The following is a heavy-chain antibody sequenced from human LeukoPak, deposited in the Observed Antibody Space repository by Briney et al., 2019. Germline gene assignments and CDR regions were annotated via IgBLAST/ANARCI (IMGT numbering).Heavy chain of an antibody. Sequence: GGSLRLSCAASGFTFSSYDMHWVRQATGKGLEWVSAIGTAGDTYYPGSVKGRFTISRESAKNSLYLQMNSLRAGDTAVYYCARDSHGDYSFDYWGQGTLVTVSS. D-gene: IGHD4-17*01. CDR2: IGTAGDT. CDR3: ARDSHGDYSFDY. CDR1: GFTFSSYD. V-gene: IGHV3-13*01. J-gene: IGHJ4*02.